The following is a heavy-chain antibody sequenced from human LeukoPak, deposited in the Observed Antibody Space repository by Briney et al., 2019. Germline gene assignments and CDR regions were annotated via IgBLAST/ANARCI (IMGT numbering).Heavy chain of an antibody. J-gene: IGHJ4*02. CDR1: GGSISSYY. CDR2: IYYSGST. V-gene: IGHV4-39*07. D-gene: IGHD3-10*01. CDR3: ARAHYGSGSYYNPPDY. Sequence: SETLSLTCTVSGGSISSYYWGWIRQPPGKGLEWIGSIYYSGSTYYNPSLKSRVTISVDTSKNQFSLKLSSVTAADTAVYYCARAHYGSGSYYNPPDYWGQGTLVTVSS.